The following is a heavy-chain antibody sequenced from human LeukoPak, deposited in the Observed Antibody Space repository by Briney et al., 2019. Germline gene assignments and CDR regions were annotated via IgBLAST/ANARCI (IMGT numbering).Heavy chain of an antibody. CDR3: ARGPIIDIVVIPAAADYYHMDV. V-gene: IGHV1-18*01. J-gene: IGHJ6*03. D-gene: IGHD2-2*01. Sequence: ASVKVSCKASGYTLTSYGISWVRQAPGQGLEWMGWISAYKGNTRYAQKLQGRVTMTTDSSTSTAYMELRSLRSDDTAVYYCARGPIIDIVVIPAAADYYHMDVWGKGTTVTVSS. CDR1: GYTLTSYG. CDR2: ISAYKGNT.